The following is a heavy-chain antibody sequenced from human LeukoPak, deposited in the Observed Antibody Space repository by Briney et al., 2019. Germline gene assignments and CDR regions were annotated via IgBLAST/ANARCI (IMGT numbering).Heavy chain of an antibody. CDR3: AKDQAGYSSSWWYFDY. CDR1: GFTFSGHA. CDR2: ISGSGGST. J-gene: IGHJ4*02. V-gene: IGHV3-23*01. D-gene: IGHD6-13*01. Sequence: GGSLGLSCEASGFTFSGHAMSWVRQAPGKGLEWVSAISGSGGSTYYADSVKGRFTISRDNSKNTLYLQMNSLRAEDTAVYYCAKDQAGYSSSWWYFDYWGQGTLVTVSS.